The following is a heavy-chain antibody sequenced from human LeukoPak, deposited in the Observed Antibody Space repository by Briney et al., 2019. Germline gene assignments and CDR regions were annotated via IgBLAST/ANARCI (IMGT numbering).Heavy chain of an antibody. V-gene: IGHV4-39*01. CDR1: GGSISSSSYY. CDR2: IYYSGST. J-gene: IGHJ5*02. CDR3: ARQGYDSSEWFDP. Sequence: KPSETLSLTCTVPGGSISSSSYYWGWIRQPPGKGLEWIGSIYYSGSTYYNPSLKSRVTISVDTSKNRFSLKLSSVTAADTAVYYCARQGYDSSEWFDPWGQGTLVTVSS. D-gene: IGHD3-22*01.